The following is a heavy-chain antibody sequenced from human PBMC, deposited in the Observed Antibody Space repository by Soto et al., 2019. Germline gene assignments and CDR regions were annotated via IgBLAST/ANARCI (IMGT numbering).Heavy chain of an antibody. CDR1: GFTFSSYW. V-gene: IGHV3-7*01. Sequence: EVQLVESGGGLVQPGGSLRLSCAASGFTFSSYWMSWVRQAPGKGLEWVANIKQDGREKYYVDSVKGRFTISRDNAKNSLYLQMNSLRAEDTAVYYCASLTIFGVVRYFDYWGQGTLVTVSS. CDR2: IKQDGREK. D-gene: IGHD3-3*01. J-gene: IGHJ4*02. CDR3: ASLTIFGVVRYFDY.